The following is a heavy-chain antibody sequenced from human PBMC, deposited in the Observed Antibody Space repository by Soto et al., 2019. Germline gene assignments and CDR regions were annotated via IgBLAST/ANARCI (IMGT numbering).Heavy chain of an antibody. CDR2: IYYSGST. CDR1: GGSISSSSYY. J-gene: IGHJ2*01. D-gene: IGHD2-15*01. CDR3: ARHTPAISISDL. V-gene: IGHV4-39*01. Sequence: PSETLSLTCTVSGGSISSSSYYWGWIRQPPGKGLEWIGSIYYSGSTYYNPSLKSRVTISVDTSKNQSSLKLSSVTAADTAVYYCARHTPAISISDLWGRGTLVTVSS.